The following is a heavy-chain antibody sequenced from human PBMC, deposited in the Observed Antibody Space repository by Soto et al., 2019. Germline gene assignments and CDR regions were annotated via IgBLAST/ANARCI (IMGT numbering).Heavy chain of an antibody. V-gene: IGHV3-23*01. D-gene: IGHD6-13*01. J-gene: IGHJ6*01. CDR3: EKGSSYYYFYGVDV. CDR1: GFTFSSCA. Sequence: GGSLRLSCASSGFTFSSCAMGWLRQAPGKGLEWVSDIIDSGGSTYYADSVKGRFTISRDNSKSTLYLQMNSLRAEDTALYYCEKGSSYYYFYGVDVWGQGTTVTGSS. CDR2: IIDSGGST.